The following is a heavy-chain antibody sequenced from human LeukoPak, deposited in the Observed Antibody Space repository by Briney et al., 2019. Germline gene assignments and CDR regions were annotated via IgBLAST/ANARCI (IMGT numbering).Heavy chain of an antibody. V-gene: IGHV3-74*01. Sequence: GGSLRLSCAASGFTFITFWMYWVRQAPGKGLVCVSRINSDGSSTNYADSVKGRFTITRDNAKNTVYLQMNSLRAEDTAVYYCTRVAHIRDAFDIWGQGTMVTVSS. CDR1: GFTFITFW. J-gene: IGHJ3*02. CDR3: TRVAHIRDAFDI. CDR2: INSDGSST. D-gene: IGHD2-21*01.